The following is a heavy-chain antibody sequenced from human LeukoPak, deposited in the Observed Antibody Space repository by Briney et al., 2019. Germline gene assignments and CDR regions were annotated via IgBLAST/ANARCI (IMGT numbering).Heavy chain of an antibody. V-gene: IGHV4-59*05. J-gene: IGHJ5*02. Sequence: PSETLSLTCTVSGGSISSYYWSWIRQPPGKGLEWIGSIYYSGSTYYNPSLKSRVTISVDTSKNQFSLKLSSVTAADTAVYYCARLPGLWNWFDPWGQGTLVTVSS. D-gene: IGHD5-18*01. CDR3: ARLPGLWNWFDP. CDR1: GGSISSYY. CDR2: IYYSGST.